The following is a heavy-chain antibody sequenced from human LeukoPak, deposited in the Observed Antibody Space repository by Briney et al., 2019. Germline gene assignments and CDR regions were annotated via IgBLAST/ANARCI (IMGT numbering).Heavy chain of an antibody. CDR1: GFTFSSYA. V-gene: IGHV3-30-3*01. CDR3: ARDTLPYSSGWYGVDY. Sequence: GRSLGLSCAASGFTFSSYAMHWVRQAPGKGLEWVAVISYDGSNKYYADSVKGRFTISRDNSKNTLYLQMNSLRVEDTAVYYCARDTLPYSSGWYGVDYWGQGTLVTVSS. CDR2: ISYDGSNK. J-gene: IGHJ4*02. D-gene: IGHD6-19*01.